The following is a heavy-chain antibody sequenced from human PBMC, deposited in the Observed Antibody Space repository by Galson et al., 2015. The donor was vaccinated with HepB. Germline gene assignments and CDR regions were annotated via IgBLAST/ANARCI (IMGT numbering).Heavy chain of an antibody. V-gene: IGHV3-23*01. CDR2: ISGSGGST. Sequence: SLRLSCAASGFTFSSYAMSWVRQAPGKGLEWVSAISGSGGSTYYADSVKGRFTISRDNSKNTLYLQMKSLRAEDPAVYYCAKDLWTIYDILTGYAFDYWGQGTLVTVSS. CDR1: GFTFSSYA. J-gene: IGHJ4*02. CDR3: AKDLWTIYDILTGYAFDY. D-gene: IGHD3-9*01.